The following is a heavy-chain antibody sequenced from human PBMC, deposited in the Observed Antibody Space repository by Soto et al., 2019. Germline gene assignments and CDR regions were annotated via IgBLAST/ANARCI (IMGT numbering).Heavy chain of an antibody. CDR3: ARDAGTRGGWFDP. J-gene: IGHJ5*02. Sequence: PSETLSLTCTVSGGSISSGGYYWSWIRQHPGKGLEWIGYIYYSGSTYYNPSLKSRVTISVDTSKNQFSLKLSSVTAADTAVYYCARDAGTRGGWFDPWGQGTLVTVSS. CDR2: IYYSGST. V-gene: IGHV4-31*03. D-gene: IGHD1-1*01. CDR1: GGSISSGGYY.